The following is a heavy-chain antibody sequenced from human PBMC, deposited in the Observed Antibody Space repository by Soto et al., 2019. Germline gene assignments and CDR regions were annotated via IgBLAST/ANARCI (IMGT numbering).Heavy chain of an antibody. CDR1: GFTFSNFG. CDR2: ISYDGRSG. Sequence: QVQLVESGGGMIQPGKSLRLSCVASGFTFSNFGMHWVRQAPGKGLEWVAGISYDGRSGSYVDSVRGRFTLSRDNSKNTLSLQMISLRPEDTGVYYCAKDLDVVMVLSATRGLDVWGQGTTVTVSS. CDR3: AKDLDVVMVLSATRGLDV. J-gene: IGHJ6*02. V-gene: IGHV3-30*18. D-gene: IGHD2-15*01.